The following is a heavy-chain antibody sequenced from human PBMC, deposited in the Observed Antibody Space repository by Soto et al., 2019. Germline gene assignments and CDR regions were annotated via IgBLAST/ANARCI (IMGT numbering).Heavy chain of an antibody. V-gene: IGHV4-39*01. J-gene: IGHJ6*02. Sequence: QLQLQESGPGLVKPSETLSLTCTVSGGSISSSSYYWGWIRQPPGKGLEWIGSIYYSGSTYYNPSLKSRVTISVDTSKNQFSLKLSSVTAADTAVYYCARQKGQPGMDVWGQGTTVTVSS. CDR2: IYYSGST. CDR3: ARQKGQPGMDV. CDR1: GGSISSSSYY.